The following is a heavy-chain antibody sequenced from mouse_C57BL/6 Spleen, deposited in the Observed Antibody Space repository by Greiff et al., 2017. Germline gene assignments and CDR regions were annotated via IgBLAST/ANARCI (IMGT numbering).Heavy chain of an antibody. CDR3: ARETTVVARYFDV. D-gene: IGHD1-1*01. J-gene: IGHJ1*03. CDR1: GYTFTSYW. Sequence: QVQLQQPGAELVRPGTSVKLSCKASGYTFTSYWMHWVKQRPGQGLEWIGVIDPSDSYTNYNQKVKGKATLTVDTSSSTAYMQLSSLTSEDSAVYYCARETTVVARYFDVWGTGTTVTVSS. CDR2: IDPSDSYT. V-gene: IGHV1-59*01.